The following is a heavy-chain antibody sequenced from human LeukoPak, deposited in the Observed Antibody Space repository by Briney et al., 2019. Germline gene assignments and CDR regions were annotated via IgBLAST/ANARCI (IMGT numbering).Heavy chain of an antibody. CDR3: ARGNDFWNWFDP. CDR1: GGTFSSYA. Sequence: GASVKVSCKASGGTFSSYAISWVRQTPGQGLEWMGGIIPIFGTANYAQKFQGRVTITTDESTSTAYMELSSLRSEDTAVYYCARGNDFWNWFDPWGQGTLVTVSS. D-gene: IGHD3-3*01. V-gene: IGHV1-69*05. J-gene: IGHJ5*02. CDR2: IIPIFGTA.